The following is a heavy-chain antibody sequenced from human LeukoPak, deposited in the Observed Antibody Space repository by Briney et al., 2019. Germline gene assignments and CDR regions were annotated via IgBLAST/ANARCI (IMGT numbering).Heavy chain of an antibody. J-gene: IGHJ4*02. CDR2: IYYSGST. D-gene: IGHD3-10*01. CDR1: GGSISSYY. Sequence: SETLSLTCTVSGGSISSYYWSWIRQPPGKGVEWIGYIYYSGSTNSNPSLKSRVTISVDTSKNQFSLKLSSVTAADTAVYYCARYRYYYGSGSYYQYFDYWGQGTLVTVSS. CDR3: ARYRYYYGSGSYYQYFDY. V-gene: IGHV4-59*01.